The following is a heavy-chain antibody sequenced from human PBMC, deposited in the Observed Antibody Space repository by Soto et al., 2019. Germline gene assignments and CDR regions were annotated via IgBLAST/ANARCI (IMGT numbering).Heavy chain of an antibody. D-gene: IGHD6-13*01. CDR3: VKANDQQLVEGGPFDM. CDR2: INWSGGSS. V-gene: IGHV3-9*01. J-gene: IGHJ3*02. CDR1: GFTFDDFA. Sequence: AQLVESGGGLVQPGRSQRLSCAASGFTFDDFAMHWVRQAPGKGLEWVSGINWSGGSSGYSDSVKGRFTISRDNAKNSLSLQMNSLRVEDTALFYCVKANDQQLVEGGPFDMWGQGTMVTVSS.